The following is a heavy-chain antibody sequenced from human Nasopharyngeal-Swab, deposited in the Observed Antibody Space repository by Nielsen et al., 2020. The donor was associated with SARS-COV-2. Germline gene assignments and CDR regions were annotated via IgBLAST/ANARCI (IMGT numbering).Heavy chain of an antibody. Sequence: GGSLRLSCAASGFTFSSYAMHWVRQAPGKGLEWVAVISYDGSNKYYADSVKGRFTISRDNSKNTLYLQMNSLRAEDTAVYYCARELKNESRLLYGNWFDPWGQGTLVTVSS. J-gene: IGHJ5*02. CDR2: ISYDGSNK. D-gene: IGHD2-2*02. V-gene: IGHV3-30-3*01. CDR1: GFTFSSYA. CDR3: ARELKNESRLLYGNWFDP.